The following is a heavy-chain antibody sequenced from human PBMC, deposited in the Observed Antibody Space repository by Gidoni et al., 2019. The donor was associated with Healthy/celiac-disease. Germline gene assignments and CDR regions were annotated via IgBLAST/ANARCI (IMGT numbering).Heavy chain of an antibody. CDR1: GFTFSSYG. J-gene: IGHJ4*02. Sequence: QVQLVESGGGVVQPGRSLRLSCAASGFTFSSYGMHGVRQAPGKGLEWVAVIWNDGSNKYYADSVKGRFTISRDNSKNTLYLKMNSRRAEDTAVYYCARDQVGATTGSYYFDYWGQGTLVTVSS. V-gene: IGHV3-33*01. CDR2: IWNDGSNK. CDR3: ARDQVGATTGSYYFDY. D-gene: IGHD1-26*01.